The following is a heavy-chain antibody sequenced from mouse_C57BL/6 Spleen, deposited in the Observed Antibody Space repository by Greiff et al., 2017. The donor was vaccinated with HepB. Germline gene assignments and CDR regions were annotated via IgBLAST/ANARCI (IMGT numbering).Heavy chain of an antibody. J-gene: IGHJ2*01. Sequence: QVQLQQPGAELVKPGASVKMSCKASGYTFTSYWITWVKQRPGQGLEWIGDIYPGSGSTKYNEKFQSKATLTVDTSSSTAYMQLSSLTSEDSAVYYCARVTTGFDYWGQGTTLTVSS. CDR3: ARVTTGFDY. CDR1: GYTFTSYW. D-gene: IGHD1-1*01. CDR2: IYPGSGST. V-gene: IGHV1-55*01.